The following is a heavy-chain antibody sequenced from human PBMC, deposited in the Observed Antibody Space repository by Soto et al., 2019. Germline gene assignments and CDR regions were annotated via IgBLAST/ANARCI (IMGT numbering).Heavy chain of an antibody. CDR3: ARGPRYDSSGYYYFDY. V-gene: IGHV6-1*01. J-gene: IGHJ4*02. D-gene: IGHD3-22*01. CDR1: GDSVSSNSAA. Sequence: SQTLSLTCAISGDSVSSNSAAWNWIRQSPSRGLEWLGRTYYRSKWYNDYAVSVKSRITINPDTSKNQFSLQLNSVTPEDTAVYYCARGPRYDSSGYYYFDYWGQGTLVTVSS. CDR2: TYYRSKWYN.